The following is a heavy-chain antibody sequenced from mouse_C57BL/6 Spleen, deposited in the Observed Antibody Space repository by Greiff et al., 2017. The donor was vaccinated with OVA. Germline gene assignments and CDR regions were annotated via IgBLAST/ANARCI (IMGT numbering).Heavy chain of an antibody. CDR3: ARYYYGRDGFAY. D-gene: IGHD1-1*01. CDR2: IDPSDSYT. Sequence: QVQLQQPGAELVMPGASVKLSCKASGYTFTSYWMHWVKQRPGQGLEWIGEIDPSDSYTNYNQKFKGKSTLTVDKSSSTAYMQLSSLTSEDSAVYYCARYYYGRDGFAYWGQGTLVTVSA. J-gene: IGHJ3*01. CDR1: GYTFTSYW. V-gene: IGHV1-69*01.